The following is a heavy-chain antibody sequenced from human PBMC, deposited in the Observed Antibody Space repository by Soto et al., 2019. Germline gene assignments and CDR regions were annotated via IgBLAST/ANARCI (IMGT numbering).Heavy chain of an antibody. D-gene: IGHD3-10*01. CDR1: GGSISSSSYY. J-gene: IGHJ4*02. Sequence: QLQLQESGPGLVKPSETLSLTCTVSGGSISSSSYYWGWIRQPPGKGLEWIGSIYYSGSTYYSPSLNSRVTTSVDTSKNQCSLKLSSVTAADTAVYYCASQIITMVRGVIITDFDYWGQGTLVTVSS. CDR3: ASQIITMVRGVIITDFDY. CDR2: IYYSGST. V-gene: IGHV4-39*01.